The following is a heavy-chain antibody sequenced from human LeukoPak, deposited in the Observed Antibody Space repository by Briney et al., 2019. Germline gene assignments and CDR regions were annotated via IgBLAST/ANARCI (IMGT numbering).Heavy chain of an antibody. CDR2: IIPIFGTA. D-gene: IGHD3-3*01. Sequence: SVKVSCKASGGTFSSYAISWVRQAPGQGLGWMGGIIPIFGTANYAQKFQGRVTITTDESTSTAYMELSSLRSEDTAVYCCAGNYDFWSGYNPDTYYFDYWGQGTLVTVSS. V-gene: IGHV1-69*05. CDR1: GGTFSSYA. CDR3: AGNYDFWSGYNPDTYYFDY. J-gene: IGHJ4*02.